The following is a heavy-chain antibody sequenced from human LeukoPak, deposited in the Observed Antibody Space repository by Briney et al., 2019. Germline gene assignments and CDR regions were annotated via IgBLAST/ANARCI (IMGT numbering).Heavy chain of an antibody. V-gene: IGHV3-48*03. CDR2: VSSSGSTI. J-gene: IGHJ5*02. D-gene: IGHD1-1*01. CDR3: ARGERLYNWFDP. CDR1: GFTFSSYE. Sequence: GGSLRLSCAASGFTFSSYEMNWVRQAPGKGLEWVSYVSSSGSTIYYADSVKGRFTISRDNAENSLYLQMNSLRAEDTAVYYCARGERLYNWFDPWGQGTLVTVSS.